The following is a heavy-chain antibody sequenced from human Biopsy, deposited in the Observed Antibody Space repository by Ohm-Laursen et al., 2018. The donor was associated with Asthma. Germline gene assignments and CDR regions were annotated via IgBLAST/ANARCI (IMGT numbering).Heavy chain of an antibody. Sequence: TLSLTCSVYGGSISSFYWSWIRRSPEKGLEWMGYVYWTGSTNYNPSLKSRITMSVDTSKNRMFLELTSVTAADTAIYYCVRAVRDEQWLAPFGYWGQGKPVTVSS. D-gene: IGHD6-19*01. CDR2: VYWTGST. CDR1: GGSISSFY. J-gene: IGHJ4*02. V-gene: IGHV4-59*01. CDR3: VRAVRDEQWLAPFGY.